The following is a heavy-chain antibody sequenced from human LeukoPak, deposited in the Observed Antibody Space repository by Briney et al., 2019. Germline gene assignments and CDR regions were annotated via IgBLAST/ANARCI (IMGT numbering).Heavy chain of an antibody. CDR1: GFTFSSYA. CDR3: AREGGYCSGGSCYTDSFDY. V-gene: IGHV3-30*04. D-gene: IGHD2-15*01. Sequence: GGSLRLSCAASGFTFSSYAMHWVRQAPGKGLEWVAVISYDGSNKYYADSVKGRFTISRDNSKNTLYLQMNSLRAEDTAVYYCAREGGYCSGGSCYTDSFDYWGQGILVTVSS. J-gene: IGHJ4*02. CDR2: ISYDGSNK.